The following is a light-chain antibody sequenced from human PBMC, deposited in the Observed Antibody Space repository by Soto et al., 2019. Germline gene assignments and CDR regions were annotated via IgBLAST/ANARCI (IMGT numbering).Light chain of an antibody. CDR2: AAS. V-gene: IGKV1-39*01. J-gene: IGKJ1*01. CDR1: QSIGIS. Sequence: DIQMTQSPSSLSASVGDGVTITCRASQSIGISLNWYQQRPGKAPKLLVFAASSLQSGVPSRFSGSGSGTDFTLTISSLHPEDFATYDCQQSYSSPTWTFGQGTKVEIK. CDR3: QQSYSSPTWT.